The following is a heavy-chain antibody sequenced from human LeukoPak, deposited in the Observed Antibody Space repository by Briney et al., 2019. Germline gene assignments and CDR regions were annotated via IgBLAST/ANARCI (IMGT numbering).Heavy chain of an antibody. Sequence: GASVKVSCKASGYTFTGYYMHWVRQAPGQGLEWMGWINPNSGGTNYAQKFQGRVTMTRDTSISTAYMELSRLRSDDTAVYYCARDTGTGSLIDAFDIWGQGTMVTVSS. D-gene: IGHD1-7*01. J-gene: IGHJ3*02. CDR1: GYTFTGYY. CDR2: INPNSGGT. CDR3: ARDTGTGSLIDAFDI. V-gene: IGHV1-2*02.